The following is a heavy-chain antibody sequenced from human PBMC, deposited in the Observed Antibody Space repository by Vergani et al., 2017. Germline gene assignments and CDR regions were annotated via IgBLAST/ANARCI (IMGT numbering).Heavy chain of an antibody. V-gene: IGHV3-73*01. CDR2: IRSKANSYAT. J-gene: IGHJ4*02. D-gene: IGHD1-26*01. Sequence: EVQLVESGGGLVQPGGSLKLSCAASGFTFSGSAMHWVRQASGKGLEWVGRIRSKANSYATAYAASVKGRFTISRDDSKNTAYLQMNSPKTEDTAVYYCTSRIVGATTEDYWGQGTLVTVSS. CDR1: GFTFSGSA. CDR3: TSRIVGATTEDY.